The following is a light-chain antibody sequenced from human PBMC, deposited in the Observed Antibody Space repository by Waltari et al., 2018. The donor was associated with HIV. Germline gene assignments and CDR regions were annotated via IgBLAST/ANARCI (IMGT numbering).Light chain of an antibody. CDR3: QQFYYWPRT. CDR1: ESVGSF. J-gene: IGKJ1*01. CDR2: GVS. V-gene: IGKV3-15*01. Sequence: EIVMTQSPVALSVSTGDRVTLACRASESVGSFFAWYQQRPGQGPSLLMYGVSTRASGVSARFTGSGSGTEVNLTITSLQSDDSAIYFCQQFYYWPRTFGQGTKVEVK.